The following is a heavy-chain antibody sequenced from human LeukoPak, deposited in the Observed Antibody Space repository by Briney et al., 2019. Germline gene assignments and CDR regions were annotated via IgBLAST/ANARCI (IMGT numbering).Heavy chain of an antibody. J-gene: IGHJ2*01. CDR1: GLTFDDYA. Sequence: GGSLRPSCAASGLTFDDYAMSWVRPAPGKGLEWVSGINWNGGNTVYADSVKGRFTISRDNAKHSLYRQMNSLRAEDTAFYYCARDPRGYSYGYCYFDLWGRGTLVTVSS. CDR2: INWNGGNT. V-gene: IGHV3-20*04. CDR3: ARDPRGYSYGYCYFDL. D-gene: IGHD5-18*01.